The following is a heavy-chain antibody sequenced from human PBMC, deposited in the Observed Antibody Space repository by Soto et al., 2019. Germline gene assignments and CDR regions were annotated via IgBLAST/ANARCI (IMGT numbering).Heavy chain of an antibody. V-gene: IGHV3-33*01. Sequence: QVQLVEFGGGVVQPGRSLRLSCAASGFTFSSYGMHWVRQAPGKGLEWVAVIWYDGSNKYYADSVKGRFTISRDNSKNTLYLQMNCLGAEDTAVYYCARDPIFSIAAAGTFDYWGQGTLVTVSS. CDR2: IWYDGSNK. D-gene: IGHD6-13*01. J-gene: IGHJ4*02. CDR1: GFTFSSYG. CDR3: ARDPIFSIAAAGTFDY.